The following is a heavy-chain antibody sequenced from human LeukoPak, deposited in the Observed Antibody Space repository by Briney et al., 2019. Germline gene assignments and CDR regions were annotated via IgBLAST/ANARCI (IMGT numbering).Heavy chain of an antibody. CDR1: GFSLNTRGVG. D-gene: IGHD3-22*01. CDR2: IYWDDDR. CDR3: AHRKNYYDSSVFDN. J-gene: IGHJ4*02. Sequence: SGPTLVNPTQTLTLTCTFSGFSLNTRGVGVGWIRQPPGRALEWLALIYWDDDRRYSPSLKSRLTITKDTSKNQVVLTMTNMDLVDTATSFCAHRKNYYDSSVFDNWGQGTLVTVSS. V-gene: IGHV2-5*02.